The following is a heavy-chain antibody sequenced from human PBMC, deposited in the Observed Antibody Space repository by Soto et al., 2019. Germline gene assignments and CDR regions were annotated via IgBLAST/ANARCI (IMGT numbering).Heavy chain of an antibody. CDR3: ARVVRFCSSPSCRGRNWFDP. CDR1: GGSISSGVYS. Sequence: SETLSLTCSVSGGSISSGVYSWSWVRQPPGKGLEWIGYMFYTATTYYNPSLKSRITISMDTSKNQFSLRLTSVTAADTAEYHCARVVRFCSSPSCRGRNWFDPWGQGTRVTVSS. D-gene: IGHD2-2*01. J-gene: IGHJ5*02. CDR2: MFYTATT. V-gene: IGHV4-30-4*01.